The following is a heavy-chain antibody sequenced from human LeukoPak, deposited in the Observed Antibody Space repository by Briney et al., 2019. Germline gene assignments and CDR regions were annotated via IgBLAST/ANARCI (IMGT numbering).Heavy chain of an antibody. CDR2: IYTGGGT. D-gene: IGHD3-22*01. Sequence: GGSLRLSGAVSGFSVRTNFMSWVRQAPGKGLEWVSVIYTGGGTDHADSVKGRFTISRDNSKNTLSLQMNSLRADDTAIYYCTRSGYRHPYHFESWGQGTLVIVSS. V-gene: IGHV3-53*01. CDR1: GFSVRTNF. CDR3: TRSGYRHPYHFES. J-gene: IGHJ4*02.